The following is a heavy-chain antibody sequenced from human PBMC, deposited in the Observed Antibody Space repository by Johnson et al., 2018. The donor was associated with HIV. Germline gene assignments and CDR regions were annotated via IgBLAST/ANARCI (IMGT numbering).Heavy chain of an antibody. CDR2: IYNDGSRT. CDR3: ARDPEGYSGYDFGDAFDI. V-gene: IGHV3-74*01. J-gene: IGHJ3*02. Sequence: EKLVESGGGLVQPGGSLRLSCAASGFAFRTHWMVWVRQVPGKGPVWVARIYNDGSRTSYADSVKGRFTISRDNSKNTPYLHMSSLRAEDTALYYCARDPEGYSGYDFGDAFDIGGQGTMVTVSS. D-gene: IGHD5-12*01. CDR1: GFAFRTHW.